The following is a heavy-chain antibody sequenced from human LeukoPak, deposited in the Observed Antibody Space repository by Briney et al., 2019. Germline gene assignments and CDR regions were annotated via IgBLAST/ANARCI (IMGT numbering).Heavy chain of an antibody. CDR3: ARTPTHDFWSRPGGFDP. V-gene: IGHV4-30-4*08. D-gene: IGHD3-3*01. J-gene: IGHJ5*02. Sequence: SQTLSLTCTVSGGSISSGDYNLSWIRQPPAKGLEWLGYIYYSGSTYYNPSLKSRVTISVDTSKNQFSLKLSSVTAADTAVYYCARTPTHDFWSRPGGFDPWGQGTLVTVSS. CDR2: IYYSGST. CDR1: GGSISSGDYN.